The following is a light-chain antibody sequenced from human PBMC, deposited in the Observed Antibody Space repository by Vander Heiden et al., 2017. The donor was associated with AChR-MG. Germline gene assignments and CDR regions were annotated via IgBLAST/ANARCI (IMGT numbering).Light chain of an antibody. CDR3: NSRDSSGNHLRV. V-gene: IGLV3-19*01. CDR1: SLSSYY. CDR2: GKN. J-gene: IGLJ3*02. Sequence: SSELTPDPAVSVALGQTVRITCQGDSLSSYYASWYQQKPAQTPVLVIYGKNNRPAGITDRFSGSSSGNTASLTITVAQAEDEADYYCNSRDSSGNHLRVFGGGTKLTVL.